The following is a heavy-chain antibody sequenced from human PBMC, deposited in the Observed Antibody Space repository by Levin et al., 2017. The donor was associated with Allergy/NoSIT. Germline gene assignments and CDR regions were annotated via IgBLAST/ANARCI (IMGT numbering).Heavy chain of an antibody. V-gene: IGHV3-48*03. CDR3: ARQLGNFWSGYNYFDY. D-gene: IGHD3-3*01. CDR1: GFTFSSYE. J-gene: IGHJ4*02. Sequence: QPSETLSLTCAASGFTFSSYEMNWVRQAPGKGLEWVSYISSSGSTIYYADSVKGRFTISRDNAKNSLYLQMNSLRAEDTAVYYCARQLGNFWSGYNYFDYWGQGTLVTVSS. CDR2: ISSSGSTI.